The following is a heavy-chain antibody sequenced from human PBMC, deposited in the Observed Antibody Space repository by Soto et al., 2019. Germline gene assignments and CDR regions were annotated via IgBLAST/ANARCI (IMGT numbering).Heavy chain of an antibody. V-gene: IGHV5-51*07. CDR3: VRQRSSSSWYARYYYYYGMDV. D-gene: IGHD6-13*01. CDR2: IYPGDSDT. Sequence: GESLKISCKGSGYSFTSYWIGWVHQMPGKGLEWMGIIYPGDSDTRYSPSFQGQVTISADKSISAAYLQWSSLKASDTAMYYCVRQRSSSSWYARYYYYYGMDVWGQGTTVTVSS. J-gene: IGHJ6*02. CDR1: GYSFTSYW.